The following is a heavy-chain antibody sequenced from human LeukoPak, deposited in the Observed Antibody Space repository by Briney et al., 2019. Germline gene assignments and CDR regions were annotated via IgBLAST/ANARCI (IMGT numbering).Heavy chain of an antibody. J-gene: IGHJ4*02. Sequence: GGSLRLPCEASGFTFRNYGVSWVRQAPGKGLEWVSAISGSGDRIYYADSVKGRFTISRDNSKNTLYLQMNSLRAEDTAVYYCAKQGYTTSWLYFDYWGQGTLVTVSS. CDR1: GFTFRNYG. CDR3: AKQGYTTSWLYFDY. CDR2: ISGSGDRI. V-gene: IGHV3-23*01. D-gene: IGHD2/OR15-2a*01.